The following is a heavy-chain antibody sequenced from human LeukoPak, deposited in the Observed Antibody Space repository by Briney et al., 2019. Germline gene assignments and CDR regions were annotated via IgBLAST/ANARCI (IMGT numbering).Heavy chain of an antibody. J-gene: IGHJ5*01. V-gene: IGHV3-7*01. CDR3: ARDKVKGPTKFDS. Sequence: GGSLRLSCAASGFSFSRYWMSWVRQAPVRGLEWVANIKPDGSEIYYVDSVKGRFTISRDNAKNAVYLRMNSLRPEDTAIYYCARDKVKGPTKFDSWGQGIRVTVSS. CDR1: GFSFSRYW. CDR2: IKPDGSEI. D-gene: IGHD4-23*01.